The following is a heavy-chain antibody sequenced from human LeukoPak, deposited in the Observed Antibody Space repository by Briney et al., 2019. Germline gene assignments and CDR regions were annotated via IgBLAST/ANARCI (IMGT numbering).Heavy chain of an antibody. Sequence: KRLEWMGGFDPEDGETIYAQKFQGRVTMTEDTSTDTAYMELSSLRSEDTAVYYCATDLRGYWGQGTLVTVSS. J-gene: IGHJ4*02. CDR3: ATDLRGY. V-gene: IGHV1-24*01. CDR2: FDPEDGET.